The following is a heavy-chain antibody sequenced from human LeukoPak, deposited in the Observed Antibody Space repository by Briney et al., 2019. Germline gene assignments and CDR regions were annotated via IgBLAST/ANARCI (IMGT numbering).Heavy chain of an antibody. V-gene: IGHV3-48*01. CDR2: ISTTSGTI. CDR1: GFTFSSYS. J-gene: IGHJ4*02. D-gene: IGHD5-24*01. CDR3: ARASFQRWLQLGGD. Sequence: GGSLRLSCAASGFTFSSYSMNWVRQAPGKGLEWVSYISTTSGTIYYADSVKGRFTISRDNAKNSLYLQMNSLRVEDTAVYHCARASFQRWLQLGGDWGQGTLVIVS.